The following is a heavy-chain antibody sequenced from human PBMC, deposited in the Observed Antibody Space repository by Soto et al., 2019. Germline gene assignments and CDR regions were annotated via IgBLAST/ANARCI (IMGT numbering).Heavy chain of an antibody. V-gene: IGHV4-59*01. CDR2: IHSSGIT. J-gene: IGHJ4*02. CDR1: GGSIGGYD. D-gene: IGHD3-22*01. CDR3: ARGGATYFSDTGGYYRFDS. Sequence: PSETLSLTSTVSGGSIGGYDGSWIRKPPGKGLEWIGYIHSSGITNYNPSLNSRITISVDTSKNQFSLNLTSVTAADTAVYYCARGGATYFSDTGGYYRFDSWGQGTLVTVSS.